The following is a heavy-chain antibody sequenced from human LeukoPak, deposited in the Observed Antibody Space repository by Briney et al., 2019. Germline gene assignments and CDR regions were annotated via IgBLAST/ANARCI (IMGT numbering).Heavy chain of an antibody. J-gene: IGHJ2*01. CDR1: GFTFSNYA. CDR2: ISGSAGAT. Sequence: PGGSLRLSCAASGFTFSNYAMSWVRQAPGKGLEWVSTISGSAGATYYAASEKGRFTISRDNSKNTLYLQMNSLRAEDTAVYYCARGDTAMVNWYFDIWGRGTLVTVSS. V-gene: IGHV3-23*01. CDR3: ARGDTAMVNWYFDI. D-gene: IGHD5-18*01.